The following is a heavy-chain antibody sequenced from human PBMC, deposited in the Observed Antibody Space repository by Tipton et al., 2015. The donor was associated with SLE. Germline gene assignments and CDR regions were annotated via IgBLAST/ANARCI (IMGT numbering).Heavy chain of an antibody. J-gene: IGHJ4*02. D-gene: IGHD6-13*01. CDR1: GGSISSSSYY. V-gene: IGHV4-39*07. CDR2: IYYSGST. Sequence: TLSLTCTVSGGSISSSSYYWGWIRQPPGKGLEWIGSIYYSGSTYYNPSLKSRVTISVDTSKNQFSLKLSSVTAADTAVYYCARGEGSSSWYKKLDYWGQGTLVTVSS. CDR3: ARGEGSSSWYKKLDY.